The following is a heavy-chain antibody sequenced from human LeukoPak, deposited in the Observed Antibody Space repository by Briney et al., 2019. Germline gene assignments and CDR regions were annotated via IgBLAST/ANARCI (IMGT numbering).Heavy chain of an antibody. D-gene: IGHD3-3*01. CDR1: GFTLSSYA. Sequence: GGSLRLSCAASGFTLSSYAMPWDRQAPGKGLEWVAVISYDGSNKYYADSVKGRFTISRDNSKNTMYLQMNSLRDEDTAVYYCARDRGGPWGQGTLVTVSS. CDR3: ARDRGGP. V-gene: IGHV3-30-3*01. CDR2: ISYDGSNK. J-gene: IGHJ5*02.